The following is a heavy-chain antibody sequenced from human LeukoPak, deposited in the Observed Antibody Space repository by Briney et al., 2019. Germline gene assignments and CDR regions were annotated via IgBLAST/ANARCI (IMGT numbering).Heavy chain of an antibody. Sequence: SQTLSLTCALSGDSVSSSTAAWNWIRQSPSRGLEWLGRTYYRSKWYHDYEASVKSRITITPDTSKNQFSLQLNSVTPEDTAVYYCATFSSSWQAFDFWGQGTLVTVSS. V-gene: IGHV6-1*01. CDR3: ATFSSSWQAFDF. J-gene: IGHJ4*02. D-gene: IGHD6-13*01. CDR2: TYYRSKWYH. CDR1: GDSVSSSTAA.